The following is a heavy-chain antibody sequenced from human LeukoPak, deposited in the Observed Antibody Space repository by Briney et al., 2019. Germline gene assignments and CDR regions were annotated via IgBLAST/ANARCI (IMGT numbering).Heavy chain of an antibody. Sequence: SQTLSLTCTVSGGSISSGSYYWSWIRQPAGKGLEWIGRIYTSGSTNYNPSLKSRVTISVDTSKNQFSLELSSVTAADTAVYYCARALSTATYSSGYYLAFDIWGQGTMVTVSS. D-gene: IGHD3-22*01. V-gene: IGHV4-61*02. CDR1: GGSISSGSYY. CDR2: IYTSGST. J-gene: IGHJ3*02. CDR3: ARALSTATYSSGYYLAFDI.